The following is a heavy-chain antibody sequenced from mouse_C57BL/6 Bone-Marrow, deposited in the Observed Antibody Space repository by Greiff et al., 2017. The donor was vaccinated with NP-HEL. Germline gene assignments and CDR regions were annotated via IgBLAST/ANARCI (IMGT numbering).Heavy chain of an antibody. Sequence: QVQLQQSGAELVRPGTSVKVSCKASGYAFTNYLIEWVKQRPGQGLEWIGVINPGSGGTNYNEKFKGKATLTAYKSSSTAYMQLSSLTSEDSAVYFCARWFLYYFDYWGQGTTLTVSS. V-gene: IGHV1-54*01. J-gene: IGHJ2*01. CDR1: GYAFTNYL. CDR2: INPGSGGT. D-gene: IGHD2-2*01. CDR3: ARWFLYYFDY.